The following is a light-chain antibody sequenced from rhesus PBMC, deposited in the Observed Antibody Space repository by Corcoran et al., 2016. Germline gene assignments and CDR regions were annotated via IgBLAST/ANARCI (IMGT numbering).Light chain of an antibody. CDR1: QSISNW. CDR2: KAY. V-gene: IGKV1-22*01. CDR3: QQYNSSPYS. J-gene: IGKJ2*01. Sequence: DIQMTQSPSSLSASVGDTVTITCRASQSISNWLAWSQQKPGKAPKLLIYKAYTLQSGVSSRFSGSASGTDFTLTISSLQSEDCATYYCQQYNSSPYSFGLGTKVEIK.